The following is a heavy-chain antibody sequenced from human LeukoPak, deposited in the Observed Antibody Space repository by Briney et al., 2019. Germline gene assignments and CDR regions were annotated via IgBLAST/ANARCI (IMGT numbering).Heavy chain of an antibody. CDR1: GYTFTNDD. CDR2: INPNTGNT. CDR3: ARDFTRSSGHLDY. J-gene: IGHJ4*02. Sequence: ASVKVSCKASGYTFTNDDINWVRQATGQGLEWMGWINPNTGNTGYAQKFQGRVTITRDTSITTAYMELSDLTSEDTAIYYCARDFTRSSGHLDYWGRGTLVAVSS. D-gene: IGHD6-6*01. V-gene: IGHV1-8*03.